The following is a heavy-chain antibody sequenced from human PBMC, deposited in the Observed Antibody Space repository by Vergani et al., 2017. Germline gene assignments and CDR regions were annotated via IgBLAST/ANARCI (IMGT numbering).Heavy chain of an antibody. CDR1: GYSFTSYW. CDR3: ASSPSMQLPFDY. V-gene: IGHV5-51*01. CDR2: IYPGDSDT. J-gene: IGHJ4*02. Sequence: EVPLVQSGAEVKTPGESLKISCKGSGYSFTSYWIGWVRQMPGKGREWMGIIYPGDSDTRCSPSFQGQVTISAEKSLSTAYRQWSSLKASDTALYYCASSPSMQLPFDYWGQGTLVTVSS. D-gene: IGHD6-6*01.